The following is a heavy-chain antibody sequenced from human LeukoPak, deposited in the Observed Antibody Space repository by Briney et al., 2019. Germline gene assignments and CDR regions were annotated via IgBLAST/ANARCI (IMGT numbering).Heavy chain of an antibody. CDR1: GFTFSSYA. D-gene: IGHD5-18*01. V-gene: IGHV3-23*01. CDR2: ISGSGGST. J-gene: IGHJ4*02. Sequence: PGGSLRLSCAASGFTFSSYAMSWVRQAPGKGLEWVSAISGSGGSTYYADSVKGRFTISRDNSKNTLYLQMNSLRAEDTAVYYCAKDRVRGYSYGYEDYWGQGTLVTVSS. CDR3: AKDRVRGYSYGYEDY.